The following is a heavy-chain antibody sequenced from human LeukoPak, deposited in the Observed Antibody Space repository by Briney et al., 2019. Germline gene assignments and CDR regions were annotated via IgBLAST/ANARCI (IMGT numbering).Heavy chain of an antibody. V-gene: IGHV4-4*07. CDR2: IYTSGGT. CDR3: ARGMSGGTTYYYYYYMDV. CDR1: GGSISSYY. Sequence: SETLSLTCTVSGGSISSYYWSWIRQPAGKGLEWIGRIYTSGGTNYSPSLKSRVTMSVDTSKNQFSLKLSSVTAADTAVYYCARGMSGGTTYYYYYYMDVWGKGTTVTVSS. J-gene: IGHJ6*03. D-gene: IGHD1-1*01.